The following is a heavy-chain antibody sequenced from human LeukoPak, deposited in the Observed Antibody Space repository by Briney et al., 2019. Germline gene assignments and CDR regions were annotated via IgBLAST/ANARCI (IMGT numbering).Heavy chain of an antibody. Sequence: PSETLSLTCAVYGGSFSGYYWSWIRQPPGKGLEWIGEINHSGSTNYNPSPKSRVTISVDTSKNQFSLKLSSVTAADTAVYYCARAPFYCSGGSCLLGPFDYWGQGTLVTVSS. CDR2: INHSGST. J-gene: IGHJ4*02. V-gene: IGHV4-34*01. CDR3: ARAPFYCSGGSCLLGPFDY. D-gene: IGHD2-15*01. CDR1: GGSFSGYY.